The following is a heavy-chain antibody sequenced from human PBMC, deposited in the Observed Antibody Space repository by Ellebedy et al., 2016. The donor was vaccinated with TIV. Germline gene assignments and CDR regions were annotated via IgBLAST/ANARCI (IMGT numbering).Heavy chain of an antibody. CDR1: GFTFSSYA. CDR2: FGVSGDTT. Sequence: PGGSLRLSCVASGFTFSSYAMSWVRQAPGKGLEWVSGFGVSGDTTYYADSVKGRFTISRDNSKNTLYLQMNSLRADDTAVYYCATDRGYFTFDYWGQGSLITVSS. V-gene: IGHV3-23*01. J-gene: IGHJ4*02. CDR3: ATDRGYFTFDY. D-gene: IGHD3-9*01.